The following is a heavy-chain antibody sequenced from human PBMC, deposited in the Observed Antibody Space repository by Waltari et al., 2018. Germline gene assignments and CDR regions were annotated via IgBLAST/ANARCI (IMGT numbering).Heavy chain of an antibody. CDR2: IYYSGST. D-gene: IGHD5-18*01. J-gene: IGHJ4*02. V-gene: IGHV4-59*01. CDR3: ASGRYSYGAYYFDY. CDR1: GGSISSYY. Sequence: QVQLQESGPGLVKPSENLSLTCTVSGGSISSYYWRWIRQPPGKVLEWIGYIYYSGSTNYNPSLKSRVTISVDTSKNQFSLKLSSVTAADTAVYYCASGRYSYGAYYFDYWGQGTLVTVSS.